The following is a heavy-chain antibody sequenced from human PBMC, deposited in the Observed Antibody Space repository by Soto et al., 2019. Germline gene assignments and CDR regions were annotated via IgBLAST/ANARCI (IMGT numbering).Heavy chain of an antibody. Sequence: QVQLVESGGGVVQPGRSLRLSCAASGFAFNTYAMHWVRQAPGKGLEWVTLISYHGTNKYYADSVKGRFTISRDNSKNTLYLQLNSLRTADTAVYYCARGSTSSTLYYYHGMDVWGQGTPVTVSS. CDR3: ARGSTSSTLYYYHGMDV. D-gene: IGHD6-6*01. CDR1: GFAFNTYA. V-gene: IGHV3-30-3*01. J-gene: IGHJ6*02. CDR2: ISYHGTNK.